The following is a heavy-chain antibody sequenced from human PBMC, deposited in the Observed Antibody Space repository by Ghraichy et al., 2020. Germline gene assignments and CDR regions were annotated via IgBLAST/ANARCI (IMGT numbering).Heavy chain of an antibody. D-gene: IGHD6-6*01. CDR1: GYTFTSYG. CDR3: ARVYEQLVGLYYYYYMDV. CDR2: ISAYNGNT. J-gene: IGHJ6*03. Sequence: ASVKVSCKASGYTFTSYGISWVRQAPGQGLEWMGWISAYNGNTNYAQKLQGRVTMTTDTSTSTAYMELRSLRSDVTAVYYCARVYEQLVGLYYYYYMDVWGKGTTVTVSS. V-gene: IGHV1-18*01.